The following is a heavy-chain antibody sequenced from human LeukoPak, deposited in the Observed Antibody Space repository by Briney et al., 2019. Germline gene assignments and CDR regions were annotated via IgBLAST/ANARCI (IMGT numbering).Heavy chain of an antibody. CDR3: ARDQNYYGSGSYAPYCYYGMDV. V-gene: IGHV3-74*01. J-gene: IGHJ6*04. CDR2: INSDGSST. CDR1: GFTFSSYW. D-gene: IGHD3-10*01. Sequence: GGSLRLSCAASGFTFSSYWMHWVRQAPGKGLVWVSRINSDGSSTSYADSVKGRFTISRDNAKNTMYLQMNSLRAEDTAVYYCARDQNYYGSGSYAPYCYYGMDVWGKGTTVTVSS.